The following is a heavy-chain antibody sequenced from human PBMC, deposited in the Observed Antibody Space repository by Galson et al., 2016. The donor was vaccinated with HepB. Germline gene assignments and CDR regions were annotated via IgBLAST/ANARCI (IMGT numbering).Heavy chain of an antibody. CDR2: IMPMLDRT. V-gene: IGHV1-69*04. D-gene: IGHD3-3*01. CDR3: ARATSGYFDH. J-gene: IGHJ5*02. Sequence: SVKVSCKASGEAFINYALSWVRQAPGQGLEWMGRIMPMLDRTDYAQRFQGRLTITADKSSNTAYMELNSLRSADTAVYYCARATSGYFDHWGQGTLVSVSS. CDR1: GEAFINYA.